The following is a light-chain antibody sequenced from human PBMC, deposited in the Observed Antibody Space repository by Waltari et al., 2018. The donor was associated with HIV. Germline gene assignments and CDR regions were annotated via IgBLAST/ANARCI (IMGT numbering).Light chain of an antibody. J-gene: IGLJ2*01. Sequence: QSVLTQPPSASGTPGQRVTISCSRSSSNIGSTSVYWYQQLPGPAPKLLIYRNNQRPSGFPDRFSGSKSGTSASLAISGLRSEDEADYYCAAWDDSLSGVVFGGGTKLTVL. CDR3: AAWDDSLSGVV. V-gene: IGLV1-47*01. CDR1: SSNIGSTS. CDR2: RNN.